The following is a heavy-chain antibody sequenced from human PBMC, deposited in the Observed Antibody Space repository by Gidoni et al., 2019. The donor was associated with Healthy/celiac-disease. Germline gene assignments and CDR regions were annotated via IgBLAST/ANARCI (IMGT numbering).Heavy chain of an antibody. CDR2: ISGRGGST. V-gene: IGHV3-23*01. J-gene: IGHJ4*02. CDR1: GFTFSSYA. Sequence: EVQLLESGGGLVQPGGSLRLSCAASGFTFSSYAMSWVRQAPGKGLEWVSAISGRGGSTYYADSVKGRFTISRDNSKNTLYLQMNSLRAEDTAVYYCARGSMIVVVGGLWGQGTLVTVSS. D-gene: IGHD3-22*01. CDR3: ARGSMIVVVGGL.